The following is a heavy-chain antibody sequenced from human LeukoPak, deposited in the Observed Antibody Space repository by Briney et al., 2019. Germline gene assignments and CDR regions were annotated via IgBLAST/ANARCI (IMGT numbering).Heavy chain of an antibody. D-gene: IGHD3-22*01. CDR1: GGTFSSYA. J-gene: IGHJ6*02. V-gene: IGHV1-69*13. CDR3: ARVDIVVGQGPYYYYGMDV. CDR2: IIPIFGTA. Sequence: ASVKVSCKASGGTFSSYAISWVRQAPGQGLEWMGGIIPIFGTANYAQKFQGRVTITADESTSTAYMELSSLRSEDTAVYYCARVDIVVGQGPYYYYGMDVWGQGTTVTVSS.